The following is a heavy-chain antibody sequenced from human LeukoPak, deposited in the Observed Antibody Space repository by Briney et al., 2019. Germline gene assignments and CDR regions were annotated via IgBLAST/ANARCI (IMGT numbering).Heavy chain of an antibody. D-gene: IGHD3-10*01. CDR3: AREPPMGRSYHGMDV. J-gene: IGHJ6*02. CDR1: GFTVSNYY. CDR2: IYSGGSI. V-gene: IGHV3-66*01. Sequence: GGSLRPSCAASGFTVSNYYMHWVRQAPGKGLEWVSVIYSGGSIYYSNSVKGRVTNSRDNSKNTLDLQLNSLRAEDTAVYYCAREPPMGRSYHGMDVWGQGTTVTVSS.